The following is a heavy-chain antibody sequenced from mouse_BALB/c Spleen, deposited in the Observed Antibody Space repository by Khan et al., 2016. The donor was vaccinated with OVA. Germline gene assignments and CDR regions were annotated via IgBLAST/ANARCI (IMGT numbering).Heavy chain of an antibody. CDR1: GFTFSDYG. D-gene: IGHD1-2*01. CDR2: ISDLAYTF. V-gene: IGHV5-15*02. J-gene: IGHJ3*01. Sequence: EVELVESGGGLVQPGGSRKLSCAASGFTFSDYGMAWVRQAPGKGPEWVAFISDLAYTFYYADTVTGRFTPSRENAQNTLYLEMGSLRSGDTAMYYCARGGGTAPFAYWGQGTLVTVSA. CDR3: ARGGGTAPFAY.